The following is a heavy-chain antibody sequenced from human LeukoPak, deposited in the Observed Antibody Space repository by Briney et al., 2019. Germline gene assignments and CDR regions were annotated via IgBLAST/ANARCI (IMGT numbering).Heavy chain of an antibody. Sequence: GVSLRRSCAASGFTFSNYWMTWVRQAPGKGLEWVAHINQDGSKEYYMDSVKARFTISRDNAKNSLSLQMNSLRAEDTAVYYCVRDGGVSGYDLLDYWGQGTLVTVSS. CDR2: INQDGSKE. V-gene: IGHV3-7*01. CDR1: GFTFSNYW. J-gene: IGHJ4*02. D-gene: IGHD5-12*01. CDR3: VRDGGVSGYDLLDY.